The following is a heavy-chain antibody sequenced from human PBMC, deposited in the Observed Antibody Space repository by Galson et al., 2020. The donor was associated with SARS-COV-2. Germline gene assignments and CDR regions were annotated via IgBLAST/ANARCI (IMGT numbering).Heavy chain of an antibody. CDR1: GFTFSSYG. J-gene: IGHJ4*02. V-gene: IGHV3-30*03. CDR2: ISYDGSNK. CDR3: ARDRGLWSEYYFDY. D-gene: IGHD5-18*01. Sequence: GESLKISCAASGFTFSSYGMHWVRQAPGKGLEWVAVISYDGSNKYYADSVKGRFTISRDNSKNTLYLQMNSLRAEDTAVYYCARDRGLWSEYYFDYWGQGTLVTVSS.